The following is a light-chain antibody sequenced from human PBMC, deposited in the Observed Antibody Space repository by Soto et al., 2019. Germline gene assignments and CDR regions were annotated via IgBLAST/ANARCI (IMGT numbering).Light chain of an antibody. CDR2: GAS. CDR3: QQYGSSVQ. Sequence: EIVSTQSPDTLSLSPGERATLSCRASQSVTSKYLAWYQQKPGQAPRLLIHGASNRATGIPDRFSGSGSGTDFTLTISRLEPEDFALYYCQQYGSSVQFGGGTKVEIK. J-gene: IGKJ4*02. V-gene: IGKV3-20*01. CDR1: QSVTSKY.